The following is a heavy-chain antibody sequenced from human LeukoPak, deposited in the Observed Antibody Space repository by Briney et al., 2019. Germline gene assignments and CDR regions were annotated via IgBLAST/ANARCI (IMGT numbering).Heavy chain of an antibody. J-gene: IGHJ4*02. V-gene: IGHV3-33*06. CDR2: LWYDGSNK. D-gene: IGHD3-22*01. CDR1: GFTFSSYG. Sequence: GGSLRLSCAASGFTFSSYGMHWVRQAPGKGLEWVAVLWYDGSNKYYADYVKGRFTISRDNSKNTLYLQMNSLRAEDTAVYYCAKPNYYDSSGYYYSLDYWGQGTLVTVAS. CDR3: AKPNYYDSSGYYYSLDY.